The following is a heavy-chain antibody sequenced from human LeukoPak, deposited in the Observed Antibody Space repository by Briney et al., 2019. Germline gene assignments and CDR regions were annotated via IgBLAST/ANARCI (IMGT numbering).Heavy chain of an antibody. Sequence: SETLSLTCAVYGGSFSGYYWSWIRQPPGKGLEWIGEINHSGSTNYNPSLKSRVTISVDTSKNQFSLKLSSVTAADTAVYYCARIIAAAGTVDVWGKGTTVTVSS. J-gene: IGHJ6*04. CDR2: INHSGST. V-gene: IGHV4-34*01. D-gene: IGHD6-13*01. CDR1: GGSFSGYY. CDR3: ARIIAAAGTVDV.